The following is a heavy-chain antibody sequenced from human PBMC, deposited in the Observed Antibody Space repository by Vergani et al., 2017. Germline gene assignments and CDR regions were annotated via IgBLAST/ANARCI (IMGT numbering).Heavy chain of an antibody. V-gene: IGHV3-30*03. Sequence: QVHLVESGGGVVQPGRSLRLSCVVSGFTSSYYGMHWVRQAPGKGLEWVAVISYDGTQKYYADSVKGRFTISRANSKSTLYLQMNSLRTEDTAVYYCATKSCGTPGYQIGECREWDQGTLVTVSS. CDR1: GFTSSYYG. CDR2: ISYDGTQK. D-gene: IGHD1-1*01. CDR3: ATKSCGTPGYQIGECRE. J-gene: IGHJ1*01.